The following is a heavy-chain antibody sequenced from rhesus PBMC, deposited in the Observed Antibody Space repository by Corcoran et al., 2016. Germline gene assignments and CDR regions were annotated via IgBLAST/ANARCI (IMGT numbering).Heavy chain of an antibody. V-gene: IGHV4-160*01. Sequence: QVQLQQWGEGLVKPSETLSLTCAVYGGSISSNYWSWIRQPPGKGLEWIGAIRSGGGTNYNPCLKSRVTISIDTSKNPFSLKLSSVTTADAAVYYCARDSKRQLDPFDYWGQGVLVTVSS. CDR2: IRSGGGT. J-gene: IGHJ4*01. D-gene: IGHD6-25*01. CDR3: ARDSKRQLDPFDY. CDR1: GGSISSNY.